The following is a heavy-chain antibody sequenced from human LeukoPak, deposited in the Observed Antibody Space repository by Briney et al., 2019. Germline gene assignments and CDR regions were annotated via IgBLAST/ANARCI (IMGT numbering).Heavy chain of an antibody. CDR2: MNPNSGNT. CDR3: ARIAAPGNRRLNF. CDR1: GYTFTTYD. D-gene: IGHD6-13*01. V-gene: IGHV1-8*01. Sequence: ASVKVSCKASGYTFTTYDINWVRQAAGQGLEWMGWMNPNSGNTGNAQKFQGRVAMTRNTSISTAYMELTSLTSEDTAVYFCARIAAPGNRRLNFWGQGTLVTVSS. J-gene: IGHJ4*02.